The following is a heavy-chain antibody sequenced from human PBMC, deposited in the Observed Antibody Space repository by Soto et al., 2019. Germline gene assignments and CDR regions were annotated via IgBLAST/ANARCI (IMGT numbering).Heavy chain of an antibody. CDR3: ARSILDFWSGYYSAGMGCNY. J-gene: IGHJ4*02. CDR1: GYTFTSYY. V-gene: IGHV1-46*01. D-gene: IGHD3-3*01. CDR2: INPSGGST. Sequence: ASVKVSCKASGYTFTSYYMHWVRQAPGQGLEWMGIINPSGGSTSYAQKFQGRVTMTRDTSTSTVYMELSSLRSEDTAVYYCARSILDFWSGYYSAGMGCNYWGQGTLVTVSS.